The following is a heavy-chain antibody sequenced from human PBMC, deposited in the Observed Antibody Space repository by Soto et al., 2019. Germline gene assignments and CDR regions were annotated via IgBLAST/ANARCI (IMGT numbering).Heavy chain of an antibody. CDR2: ISYDGSNK. Sequence: QVQLVESGGGVVQPGRSLRLSCAASGFTFSSYAMHWVRQAPGKGLEWVAVISYDGSNKYYADSVKGRFTISRDNSKNTLYLQMNSLRAEDTTVYYCARDRVPQTSSSKPYNWNYGYYYYGMDVWGQGTTVTVSS. J-gene: IGHJ6*02. V-gene: IGHV3-30-3*01. CDR3: ARDRVPQTSSSKPYNWNYGYYYYGMDV. D-gene: IGHD1-7*01. CDR1: GFTFSSYA.